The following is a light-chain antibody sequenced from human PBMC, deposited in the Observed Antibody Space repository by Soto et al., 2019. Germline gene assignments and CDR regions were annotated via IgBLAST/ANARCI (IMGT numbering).Light chain of an antibody. Sequence: DIQMTQSPSTLSASVGDRVSITCRASQSISDWLAWYQQKPGEAPKLLIYDASRLESGAPSRFSGRGSGTECILTISSLQPDDFATYYCQQYSSYRHTFGQGTRLDI. CDR1: QSISDW. CDR3: QQYSSYRHT. J-gene: IGKJ2*01. CDR2: DAS. V-gene: IGKV1-5*01.